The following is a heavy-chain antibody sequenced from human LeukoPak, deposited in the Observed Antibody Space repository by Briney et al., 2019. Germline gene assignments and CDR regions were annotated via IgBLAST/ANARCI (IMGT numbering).Heavy chain of an antibody. Sequence: GGSLRLSCAASGFTFSDYWMGWVRQAPGKGLEWVANIQQDGSEKYYVDSVKGRFTISRDNAKKSLFLQVSSLRGEDTAVYYCARDRGFSYGIDFWGQGTLVTVSS. CDR1: GFTFSDYW. CDR2: IQQDGSEK. CDR3: ARDRGFSYGIDF. J-gene: IGHJ4*02. V-gene: IGHV3-7*04. D-gene: IGHD5-18*01.